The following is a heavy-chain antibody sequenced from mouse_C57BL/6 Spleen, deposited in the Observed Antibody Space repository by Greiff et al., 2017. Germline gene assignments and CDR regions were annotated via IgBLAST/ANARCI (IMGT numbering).Heavy chain of an antibody. V-gene: IGHV5-17*01. CDR1: GFTFSDYG. D-gene: IGHD2-4*01. J-gene: IGHJ3*01. Sequence: EVQVVESGGGLVKPGGSLKLSCAASGFTFSDYGMHWVRQAPEKGLEWVAYISSGSSTIYYADTVKGRFTISRDNAKNTLFLQMTSLRSEDTAMDYCARSIYYDYDWFAYWGQGTLVTVSA. CDR3: ARSIYYDYDWFAY. CDR2: ISSGSSTI.